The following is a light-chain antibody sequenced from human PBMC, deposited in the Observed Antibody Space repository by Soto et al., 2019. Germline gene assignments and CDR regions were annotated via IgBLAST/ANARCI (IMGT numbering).Light chain of an antibody. V-gene: IGKV3-15*01. CDR1: QSVSSN. CDR3: QQYDNWPYT. CDR2: GAS. J-gene: IGKJ2*01. Sequence: EIVMTQSPATLSVSPGERATLSCRASQSVSSNLAWYQQKPGQAPSLLIYGASTRATGIPARFSGSGSGTAFTLTISSLQSEDFAVYYCQQYDNWPYTFGQGTKLEIK.